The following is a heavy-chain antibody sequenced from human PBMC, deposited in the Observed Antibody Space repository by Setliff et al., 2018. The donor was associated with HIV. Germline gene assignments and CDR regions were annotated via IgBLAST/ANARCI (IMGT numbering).Heavy chain of an antibody. D-gene: IGHD1-7*01. V-gene: IGHV4-34*01. CDR3: ARHGITGPTYGREYFDL. Sequence: PSETLSLTCAVYGGSFSGYYWSWIRQPPGKGLEWIGEINHSGSTNYNPSLKSRVTISVDTSKNQFSLKLSYVTAADTAFYYCARHGITGPTYGREYFDLWGRGTLVTVSS. J-gene: IGHJ2*01. CDR1: GGSFSGYY. CDR2: INHSGST.